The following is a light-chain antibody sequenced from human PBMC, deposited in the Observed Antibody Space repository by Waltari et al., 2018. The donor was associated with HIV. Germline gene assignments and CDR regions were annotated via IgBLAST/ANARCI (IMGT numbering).Light chain of an antibody. V-gene: IGKV3-20*01. CDR3: QQYTSPWT. J-gene: IGKJ2*01. CDR1: QSLSSSY. Sequence: EIVLTQSPGTLSLSPGERATLSCRASQSLSSSYLAWFQQKPGQAPRLLIYGALSMATGIPDRFSGSGSGTDFTLTISRLEPEDFAVYYCQQYTSPWTFGQGTKLEIK. CDR2: GAL.